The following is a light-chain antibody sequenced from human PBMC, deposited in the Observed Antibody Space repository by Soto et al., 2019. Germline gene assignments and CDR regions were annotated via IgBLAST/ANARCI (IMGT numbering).Light chain of an antibody. CDR2: DVN. V-gene: IGLV2-14*01. CDR3: NSYTSSSTYV. Sequence: QSALTQPASVSGSPGQSITISCTGTSSDVGGYNYVSWFQQHPGKAHKLMIYDVNNRPSGVSNRFSGSKSGNTASLTISGLQAEDEADYYCNSYTSSSTYVFGTGTKLTVL. J-gene: IGLJ1*01. CDR1: SSDVGGYNY.